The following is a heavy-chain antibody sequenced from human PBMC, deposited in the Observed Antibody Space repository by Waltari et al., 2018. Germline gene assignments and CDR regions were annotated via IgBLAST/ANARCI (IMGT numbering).Heavy chain of an antibody. D-gene: IGHD4-17*01. V-gene: IGHV4-59*01. CDR2: IYDSGNT. CDR3: ARGGGDYPRNWFDP. Sequence: QVHLQASGSGLVKPSETLSLPCTFPGGSITSDYWSWIRQSPGKGLEWIGYIYDSGNTNYNPSLKSRVTISVDTSKNQFSLKLASVTAADTAVYYCARGGGDYPRNWFDPWGQGTLVTVSS. CDR1: GGSITSDY. J-gene: IGHJ5*02.